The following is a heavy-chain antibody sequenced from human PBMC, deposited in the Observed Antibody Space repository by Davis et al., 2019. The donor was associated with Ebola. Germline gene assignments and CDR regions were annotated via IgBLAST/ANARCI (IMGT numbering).Heavy chain of an antibody. V-gene: IGHV1-18*01. D-gene: IGHD2-2*02. J-gene: IGHJ6*02. CDR1: GYPFTSYG. CDR3: ARSVVPAAIGYYYYGMDV. Sequence: ASVKVSCKASGYPFTSYGISWVRQAPGHGLEWMGWISAYNVNTNYAQKLQGRVTMTTDTSTSTAYMELRSLRSDDTAVYYCARSVVPAAIGYYYYGMDVWGQGTTVTVSS. CDR2: ISAYNVNT.